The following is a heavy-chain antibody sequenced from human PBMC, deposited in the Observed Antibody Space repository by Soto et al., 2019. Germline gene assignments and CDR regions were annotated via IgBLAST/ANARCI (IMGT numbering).Heavy chain of an antibody. D-gene: IGHD6-19*01. CDR3: ARLWGSGWYSFDY. CDR1: GGSISSSSYY. CDR2: IYYSGST. J-gene: IGHJ4*02. V-gene: IGHV4-39*01. Sequence: PSETLSLTCTVSGGSISSSSYYWGWIRQPPGKGLEWIGSIYYSGSTYYNPSLKSRVTISVDTSKNQFSLKLSSVTAADTAVYYCARLWGSGWYSFDYWGQGTLVTVSS.